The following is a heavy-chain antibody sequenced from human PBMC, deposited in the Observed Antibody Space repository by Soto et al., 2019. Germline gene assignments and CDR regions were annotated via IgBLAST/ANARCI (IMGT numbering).Heavy chain of an antibody. CDR3: ARGDGIPGTVDYYYYGMDV. J-gene: IGHJ6*02. V-gene: IGHV4-59*01. CDR2: IYYSGST. D-gene: IGHD1-7*01. Sequence: SETLSLSCTVSGGSISSYYWSWIRQPPGKGLEWIGYIYYSGSTNYNPSLKSRVTISVDTSKNQFSLKLSSVTAADTAVYYCARGDGIPGTVDYYYYGMDVWGQGTTVT. CDR1: GGSISSYY.